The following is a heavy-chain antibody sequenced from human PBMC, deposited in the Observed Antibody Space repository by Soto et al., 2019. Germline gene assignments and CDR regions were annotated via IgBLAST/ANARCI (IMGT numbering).Heavy chain of an antibody. V-gene: IGHV3-23*01. D-gene: IGHD3-9*01. CDR3: AKYTYYDILTGYQNFDY. CDR1: GFTFSSYA. J-gene: IGHJ4*02. Sequence: GGSLRLSFAASGFTFSSYAMSWVRQAPGKGLEWVSAISGSGGSTYYADSVKGRFTISRDNSKNTLYLQMNSLRAEDTAVYYCAKYTYYDILTGYQNFDYWGQGTLVTVSS. CDR2: ISGSGGST.